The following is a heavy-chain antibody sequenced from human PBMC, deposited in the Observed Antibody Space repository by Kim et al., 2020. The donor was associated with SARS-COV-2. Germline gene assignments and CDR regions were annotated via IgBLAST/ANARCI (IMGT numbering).Heavy chain of an antibody. CDR3: AKDRYCTNGVCYENYFDY. V-gene: IGHV3-23*01. D-gene: IGHD2-8*01. J-gene: IGHJ4*02. Sequence: VQARLTISRENSMNTVFLQMNSLTAEDTAVYYCAKDRYCTNGVCYENYFDYWGQGTLVTVSS.